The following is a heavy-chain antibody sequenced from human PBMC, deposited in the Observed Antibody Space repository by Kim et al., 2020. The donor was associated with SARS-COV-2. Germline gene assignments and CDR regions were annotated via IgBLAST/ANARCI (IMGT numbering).Heavy chain of an antibody. CDR3: AREVRLGEGDFDY. V-gene: IGHV4-4*07. Sequence: NPSLQGRITLSVDTSKTQFSLKLSSVTAADTAVYYCAREVRLGEGDFDYWGQGTLVTVSS. D-gene: IGHD3-16*01. J-gene: IGHJ4*02.